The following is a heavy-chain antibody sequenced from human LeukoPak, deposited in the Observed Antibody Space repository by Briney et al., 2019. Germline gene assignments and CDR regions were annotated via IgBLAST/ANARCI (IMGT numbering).Heavy chain of an antibody. D-gene: IGHD3-10*01. CDR3: AKRPTMYYYYMDV. CDR2: IRREANTYAT. Sequence: PGGSLRLSCAASGFTFGGSAMHWVRQASGKGLEWVGHIRREANTYATTYAASLKGRFTISRDDSKNTAYLQMNSLKTEDTAVYYCAKRPTMYYYYMDVWGKGTTVTISS. V-gene: IGHV3-73*01. J-gene: IGHJ6*03. CDR1: GFTFGGSA.